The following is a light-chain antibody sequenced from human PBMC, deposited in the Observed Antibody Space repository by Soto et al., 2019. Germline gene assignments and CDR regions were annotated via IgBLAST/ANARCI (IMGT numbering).Light chain of an antibody. Sequence: DIQMTQSPSTLSASIGDRVTIICRASESVKSWLAWYQQKPGKAPKFLIYKASSLESGVPSRFSGSGSGTEFTLTISSLQPDDFATYYCQQYNTYSTFGQGTRLEIK. V-gene: IGKV1-5*03. CDR1: ESVKSW. CDR2: KAS. J-gene: IGKJ5*01. CDR3: QQYNTYST.